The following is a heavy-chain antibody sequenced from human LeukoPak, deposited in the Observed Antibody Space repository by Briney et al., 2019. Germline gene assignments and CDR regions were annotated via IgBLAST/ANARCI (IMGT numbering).Heavy chain of an antibody. D-gene: IGHD6-19*01. CDR1: GGSFSGYY. Sequence: ASETLSLTCAVYGGSFSGYYWSWIRQPPGKGLEWIGEINHSGSTNYNPSLKSRVTISVDTSKNQFSLKLSSVTAADTAVYYCARDLSGNYYYYYYMDVWGKGTTVTVSS. CDR3: ARDLSGNYYYYYYMDV. V-gene: IGHV4-34*01. J-gene: IGHJ6*03. CDR2: INHSGST.